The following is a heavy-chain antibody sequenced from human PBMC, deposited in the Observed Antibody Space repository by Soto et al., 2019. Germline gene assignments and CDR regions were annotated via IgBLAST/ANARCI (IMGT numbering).Heavy chain of an antibody. CDR3: AHSGGYSGYDYPHYYGMDV. CDR1: GFSLSTSGVG. CDR2: IYWDDEK. V-gene: IGHV2-5*02. D-gene: IGHD5-12*01. J-gene: IGHJ6*02. Sequence: QITLKESGTTLVKPTQTLTLTCTFSGFSLSTSGVGVGWIRQPPGKALEWLALIYWDDEKRYSPSLNSRLTLTKDTPKNQVVLTMTNMDPVDTATYDCAHSGGYSGYDYPHYYGMDVWGQGTTVTVSS.